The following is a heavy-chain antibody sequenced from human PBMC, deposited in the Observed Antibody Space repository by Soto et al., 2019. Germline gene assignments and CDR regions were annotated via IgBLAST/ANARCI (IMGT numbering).Heavy chain of an antibody. Sequence: GGSLRLSCAASGFTFTTYAMSWVRQAPRGGLEWVSSITSSNATYYADSVKGRFTISRDNYKNTLYLQMNSLRAEDTAVYYCARATEVNFGVVISAPDAFDIWGQGTMVTVSS. CDR2: ITSSNAT. J-gene: IGHJ3*02. CDR1: GFTFTTYA. D-gene: IGHD3-3*01. V-gene: IGHV3-23*01. CDR3: ARATEVNFGVVISAPDAFDI.